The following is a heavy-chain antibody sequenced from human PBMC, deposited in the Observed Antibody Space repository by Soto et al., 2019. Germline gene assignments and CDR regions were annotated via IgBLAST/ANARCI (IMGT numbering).Heavy chain of an antibody. CDR2: IYSGGST. CDR1: GFTVSSNY. V-gene: IGHV3-53*01. D-gene: IGHD3-9*01. Sequence: QPVGSLRLSCAASGFTVSSNYMSWVRQAPGKGLEWVSVIYSGGSTYYADSVKGRFTISRGNSKNTLYLQMNSLRAEDTAVYYCARGPADGYFDWLGAFDIWGQGTMVTVSS. J-gene: IGHJ3*02. CDR3: ARGPADGYFDWLGAFDI.